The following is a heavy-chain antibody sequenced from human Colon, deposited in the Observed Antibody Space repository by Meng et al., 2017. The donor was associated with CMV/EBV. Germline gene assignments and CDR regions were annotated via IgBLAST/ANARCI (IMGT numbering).Heavy chain of an antibody. CDR1: GVSVDHYY. Sequence: QVQLQESRPGLVMPLETXSLTCAVSGVSVDHYYWAWIRQHAGKRLEFIGRIYPSGRVDYNPSLRTRVIMSLDTARNQLSLQLTSVTAADTAIYHCARAAARGVPVDYWGQGILVTVSS. CDR2: IYPSGRV. J-gene: IGHJ4*02. D-gene: IGHD3-10*01. CDR3: ARAAARGVPVDY. V-gene: IGHV4-4*07.